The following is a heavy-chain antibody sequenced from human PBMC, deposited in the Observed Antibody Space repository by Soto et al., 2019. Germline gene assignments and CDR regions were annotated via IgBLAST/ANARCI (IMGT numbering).Heavy chain of an antibody. CDR2: ISSTGNTI. J-gene: IGHJ6*03. Sequence: EVQLVESGGGLVQPGGSLRLSCAASGFTFSTYSMSWVRQAPGKGLKWVSYISSTGNTIYSADSMKGRFTISRDNAKNSLYLQMSSLRAEDTADYYRARVRSPFYMDVWGKGTTVTVSS. V-gene: IGHV3-48*01. CDR3: ARVRSPFYMDV. CDR1: GFTFSTYS. D-gene: IGHD3-3*01.